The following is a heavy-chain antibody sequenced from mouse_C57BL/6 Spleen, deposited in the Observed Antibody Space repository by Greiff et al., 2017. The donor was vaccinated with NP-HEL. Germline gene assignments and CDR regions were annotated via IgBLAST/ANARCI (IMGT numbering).Heavy chain of an antibody. CDR2: ISNDSDYS. CDR3: TREGGCRFAY. V-gene: IGHV5-9-1*02. J-gene: IGHJ3*01. Sequence: EVKVVESGAGLVKPGGSLKLSCAASGFTFSSYAMSWVRQTPEKRLEWVAYISNDSDYSYYADTVKGRVTISRDNARNTLYLQMSSLKSEDTAMYYCTREGGCRFAYWGQGTLVTVSS. CDR1: GFTFSSYA.